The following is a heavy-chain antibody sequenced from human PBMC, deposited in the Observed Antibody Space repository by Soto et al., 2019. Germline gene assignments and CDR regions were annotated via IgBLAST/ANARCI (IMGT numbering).Heavy chain of an antibody. V-gene: IGHV3-53*04. CDR2: IYSGGST. D-gene: IGHD2-2*01. Sequence: PGGSLRLSCAASGFTVSSNYMSWVRQAPGKGLEWVSVIYSGGSTYYADSVKGRFTISRHNSKNTLYLQMNSLRAEDTAVYYCAREHCSSTSCFLGKWGQGTLVTVSS. J-gene: IGHJ4*02. CDR1: GFTVSSNY. CDR3: AREHCSSTSCFLGK.